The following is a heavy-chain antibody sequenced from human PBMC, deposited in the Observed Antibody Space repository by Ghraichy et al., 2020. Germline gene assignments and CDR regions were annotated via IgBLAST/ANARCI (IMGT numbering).Heavy chain of an antibody. J-gene: IGHJ4*02. CDR3: TREGVLDPFDY. CDR1: GITFGDYA. Sequence: SLRLSCTASGITFGDYAVSWFRQAPGKGLEWVGFIRGKGSGGTTEYASSVKGRFSISRDASKDIAFLQMNSLRTEDTAVYYCTREGVLDPFDYWGRGTLVTVSS. D-gene: IGHD2-2*02. V-gene: IGHV3-49*03. CDR2: IRGKGSGGTT.